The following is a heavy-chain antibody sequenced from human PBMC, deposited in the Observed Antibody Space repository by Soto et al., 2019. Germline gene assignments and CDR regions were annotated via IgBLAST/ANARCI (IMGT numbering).Heavy chain of an antibody. V-gene: IGHV4-34*01. Sequence: SETLSLTCTVYGGSFSGYYWNWIRQPPGKGLEWIGEINHSGSTNFNPSLKSRVTISVDTSKNQFSLKLNSVTAADTAVYYCAGSIAGRRPYFYYYHGMDVWGQGTSVTVSS. J-gene: IGHJ6*02. CDR1: GGSFSGYY. CDR2: INHSGST. D-gene: IGHD6-6*01. CDR3: AGSIAGRRPYFYYYHGMDV.